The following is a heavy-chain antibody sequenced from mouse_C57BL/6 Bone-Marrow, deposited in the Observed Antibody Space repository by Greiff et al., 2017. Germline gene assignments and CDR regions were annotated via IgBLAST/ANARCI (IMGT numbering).Heavy chain of an antibody. Sequence: VQLQQSGAELMKPGASVKLSCKATGYTFTGYWIEWVKQRPGHGLEWIGEILPGSGSTNYNEKFNGKATFTADTSSNTADMQRSSLTTEDSAIYYCARRGDSSGDEGYFDYWGQGTTRTVSS. J-gene: IGHJ2*01. CDR1: GYTFTGYW. D-gene: IGHD3-2*02. CDR3: ARRGDSSGDEGYFDY. V-gene: IGHV1-9*01. CDR2: ILPGSGST.